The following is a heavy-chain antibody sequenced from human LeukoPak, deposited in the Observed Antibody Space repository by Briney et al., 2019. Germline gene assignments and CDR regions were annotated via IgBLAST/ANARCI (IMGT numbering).Heavy chain of an antibody. D-gene: IGHD2-21*02. CDR3: AGVVRPYCGDDCYFDAFDP. J-gene: IGHJ3*01. CDR1: EFTFGSYW. CDR2: INRDGSKN. Sequence: GGSLRLSCAASEFTFGSYWMTWVRQAPGKGLEWVANINRDGSKNHFVDSVKGRFTISRDNAKNFLYLQMNSLRAEDTAVYFCAGVVRPYCGDDCYFDAFDPWGKGTMVTVSS. V-gene: IGHV3-7*03.